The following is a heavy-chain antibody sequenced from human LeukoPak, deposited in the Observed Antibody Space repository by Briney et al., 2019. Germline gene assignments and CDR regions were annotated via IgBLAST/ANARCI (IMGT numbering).Heavy chain of an antibody. D-gene: IGHD3-10*01. CDR3: ARSGMVRGDYYYYMDV. CDR1: GFTFSSYA. V-gene: IGHV3-64*01. CDR2: ISSNGGST. Sequence: GGSLRLSCAASGFTFSSYAMHWVRQAPGKGLEYVSAISSNGGSTYYANSVKGRFTISRDNSKNTLYLQMGSLRAEDMAVYYCARSGMVRGDYYYYMDVWGKGTTVTVSS. J-gene: IGHJ6*03.